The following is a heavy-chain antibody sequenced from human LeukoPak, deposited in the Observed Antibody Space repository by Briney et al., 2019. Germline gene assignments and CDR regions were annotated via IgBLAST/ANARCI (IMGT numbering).Heavy chain of an antibody. CDR1: GGSISSYY. CDR3: ATPRYNYGLSDQFDY. V-gene: IGHV4-4*07. CDR2: IYTSGST. D-gene: IGHD5-18*01. J-gene: IGHJ4*02. Sequence: SETLSLTCTVSGGSISSYYWSWIRQPAGKGLEWIGRIYTSGSTNYNPSPKSRVTMSVDTSKNQFSLKLSSVTAADTAVYYCATPRYNYGLSDQFDYWGQGTLVTVSS.